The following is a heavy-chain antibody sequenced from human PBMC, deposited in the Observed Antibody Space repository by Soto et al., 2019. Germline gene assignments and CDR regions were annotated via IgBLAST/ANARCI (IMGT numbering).Heavy chain of an antibody. D-gene: IGHD2-15*01. CDR2: IWYDGSNK. CDR1: GFTFSSYG. CDR3: ARDAPPYCSGGSCYPLNAFDI. V-gene: IGHV3-33*01. J-gene: IGHJ3*02. Sequence: GGSLRLSCAASGFTFSSYGMHWVRQAPGKGLEWVAVIWYDGSNKYYADSVKGRFTISRDNSKDTLYLQMNSLRAEDTAVYYCARDAPPYCSGGSCYPLNAFDIWGQGTMVTV.